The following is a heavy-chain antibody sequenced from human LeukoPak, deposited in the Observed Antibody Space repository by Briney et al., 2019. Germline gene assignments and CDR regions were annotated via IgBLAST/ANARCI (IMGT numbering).Heavy chain of an antibody. Sequence: ASVKVSCKASGYTFTGYYMHWVRQAPGQGLEWMGWISAYNGNTNYAQKLQGRVTMTTDTSTSTAYMELRSLRSDDTAVYYCARVESCSGGSCFSDLDYWGQGTLVTVSS. CDR2: ISAYNGNT. J-gene: IGHJ4*02. CDR1: GYTFTGYY. D-gene: IGHD2-15*01. V-gene: IGHV1-18*04. CDR3: ARVESCSGGSCFSDLDY.